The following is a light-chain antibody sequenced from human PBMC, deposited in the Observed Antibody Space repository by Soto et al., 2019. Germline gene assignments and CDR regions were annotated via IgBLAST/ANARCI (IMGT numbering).Light chain of an antibody. Sequence: QSALTQPASVSGSPGQSITISCTGTSSDVGSYNFVSWYQQHPGKAPKLMIYEGSKRPSGVSNRFSGSKSGNTASLTISGRQAEDEADYYCCSYAGSVVFGGGTKVTVL. V-gene: IGLV2-23*01. CDR2: EGS. CDR3: CSYAGSVV. CDR1: SSDVGSYNF. J-gene: IGLJ2*01.